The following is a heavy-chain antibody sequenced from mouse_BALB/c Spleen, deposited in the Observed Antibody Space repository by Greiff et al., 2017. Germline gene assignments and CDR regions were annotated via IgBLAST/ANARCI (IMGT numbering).Heavy chain of an antibody. Sequence: QVQLQQPGAELVKPGAPVKLSCKASGYTFTSYWMNWVKQRPGRGLEWIGRIDPSDSETHYNQKFKDKATLTVDKSSSTAYIQLSSLTSEDSAVYYCATGANWAWFAYWGQGTLVTVSA. CDR3: ATGANWAWFAY. D-gene: IGHD4-1*01. CDR2: IDPSDSET. J-gene: IGHJ3*01. V-gene: IGHV1-69*02. CDR1: GYTFTSYW.